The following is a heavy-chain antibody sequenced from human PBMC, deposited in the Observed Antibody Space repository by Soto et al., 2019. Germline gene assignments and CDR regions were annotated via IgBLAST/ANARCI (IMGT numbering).Heavy chain of an antibody. CDR2: INPNSGDT. CDR3: AGARTNYYNTSDYDF. D-gene: IGHD3-22*01. V-gene: IGHV1-2*02. CDR1: GYTFIGYY. J-gene: IGHJ4*02. Sequence: ASVKVSCKASGYTFIGYYMHWVRQPPGQGLEWMGWINPNSGDTNYAQKFQGRVTMTRDTSISTAYTELSRLRFDDTAVYYCAGARTNYYNTSDYDFWGQGTLVTVSS.